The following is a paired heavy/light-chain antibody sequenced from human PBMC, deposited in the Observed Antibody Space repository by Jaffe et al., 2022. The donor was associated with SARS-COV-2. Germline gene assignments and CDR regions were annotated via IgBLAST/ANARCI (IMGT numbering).Light chain of an antibody. CDR3: QQRSNWQALT. CDR2: DAS. Sequence: EIVLTQSPATLSLSPGERATLSCRASQSVSSYLAWYQQKPGQAPRLLIYDASNRATGIPARFSGSGSGTDFTLTISSLEPEDFAVYYCQQRSNWQALTFGGGTKVEIK. CDR1: QSVSSY. V-gene: IGKV3-11*01. J-gene: IGKJ4*01.
Heavy chain of an antibody. CDR3: AKDQSSSWYSLSYGMDV. V-gene: IGHV3-9*01. J-gene: IGHJ6*02. D-gene: IGHD6-13*01. CDR1: GFTFDDYA. Sequence: EVQLVESGGGLVQPGRSLRLSCAASGFTFDDYAMHWVRQAPGKGLEWVSGIGWNSVSTGYADSVKGRFTISRDNAKNSLYLQMNSLRAEDTALYYCAKDQSSSWYSLSYGMDVWGQGTTVTVFS. CDR2: IGWNSVST.